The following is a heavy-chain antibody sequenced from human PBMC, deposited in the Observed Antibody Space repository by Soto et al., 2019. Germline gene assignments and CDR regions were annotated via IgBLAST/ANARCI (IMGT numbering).Heavy chain of an antibody. CDR2: IYHSGST. J-gene: IGHJ4*02. V-gene: IGHV4-30-4*01. CDR3: ASTPPLGYFDY. Sequence: QVQLQESGPGLVKPSQTLSLTCTVSGGSISSGDYYWSWIRQPPGKGLEWIGYIYHSGSTYYNPSLKSRVTITVDTSKNKFSLKLSSVTAADTAVYYCASTPPLGYFDYWGQGTLVTVSA. CDR1: GGSISSGDYY.